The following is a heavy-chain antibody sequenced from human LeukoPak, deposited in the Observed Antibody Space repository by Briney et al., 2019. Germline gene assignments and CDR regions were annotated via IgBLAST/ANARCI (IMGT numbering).Heavy chain of an antibody. D-gene: IGHD1-1*01. V-gene: IGHV3-21*05. J-gene: IGHJ4*02. CDR3: ARCTTGRTFGSLREIKRSREIDY. CDR2: ISSSGSNI. CDR1: GFTFSSYA. Sequence: PGGSLRLSCAASGFTFSSYAMSWVRQAPGKGLEWVSYISSSGSNIYYADSVKGRFTISRDNAKNSLYLQMNSLRVEDTAVYYCARCTTGRTFGSLREIKRSREIDYWGQGTLVTVSS.